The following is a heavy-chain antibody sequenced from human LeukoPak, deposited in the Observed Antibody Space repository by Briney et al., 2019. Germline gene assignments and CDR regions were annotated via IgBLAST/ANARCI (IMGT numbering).Heavy chain of an antibody. Sequence: GGSLRLSSAASGFTFSSYDMHWVRQATGKGLEWVSAIGTAGDPYYPGSVKGRFTISRENAKNSLYLQMNSLRAGDTAVYYCARGYCSGGSCYPRNDKFDYWGQGTLVTVSS. CDR1: GFTFSSYD. CDR3: ARGYCSGGSCYPRNDKFDY. CDR2: IGTAGDP. D-gene: IGHD2-15*01. V-gene: IGHV3-13*05. J-gene: IGHJ4*02.